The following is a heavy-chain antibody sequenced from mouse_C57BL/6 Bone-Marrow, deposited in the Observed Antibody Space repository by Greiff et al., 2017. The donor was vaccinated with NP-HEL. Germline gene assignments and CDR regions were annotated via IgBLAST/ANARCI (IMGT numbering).Heavy chain of an antibody. CDR1: GYTFTSYW. V-gene: IGHV1-69*01. D-gene: IGHD2-5*01. CDR2: IDPSDSYT. Sequence: QVQLQQPGAELVMPGASVKLSCKASGYTFTSYWMHWVKQRPGQGLEWIGEIDPSDSYTNYNQKFKGKSTLTVDKSSSTAYMQLSSLTSEDSAVYYCARQLSYSNYFDYWGQGTTLTVSS. CDR3: ARQLSYSNYFDY. J-gene: IGHJ2*01.